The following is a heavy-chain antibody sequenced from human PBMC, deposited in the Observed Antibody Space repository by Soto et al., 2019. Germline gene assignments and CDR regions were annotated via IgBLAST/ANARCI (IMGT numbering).Heavy chain of an antibody. Sequence: EVQLVESGGGLIQPGMSLRLSCAASGFTFDDYAMHRVRQLPGKGLEWVSGITWSGGTKDYAASVKGRFTISSDNAKKSVYLEMDSLRVEDTALDYCIRWRQGLAQVWGRGTLVTVSS. CDR2: ITWSGGTK. CDR3: IRWRQGLAQV. CDR1: GFTFDDYA. V-gene: IGHV3-9*01. D-gene: IGHD2-15*01. J-gene: IGHJ1*01.